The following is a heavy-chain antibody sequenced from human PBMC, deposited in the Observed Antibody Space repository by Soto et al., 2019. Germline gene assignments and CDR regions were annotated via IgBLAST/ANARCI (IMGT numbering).Heavy chain of an antibody. Sequence: GGSLRLSCAASGFTFSSYSINWVRQAPGKGLEWVSSISSSSSYIYYADSVKGRFTISRDNAKNSLYLQMNSLRAEDTAVYYCARALRFLEWPGLDYWGQGTLVTVSS. D-gene: IGHD3-3*01. V-gene: IGHV3-21*01. CDR2: ISSSSSYI. CDR1: GFTFSSYS. J-gene: IGHJ4*02. CDR3: ARALRFLEWPGLDY.